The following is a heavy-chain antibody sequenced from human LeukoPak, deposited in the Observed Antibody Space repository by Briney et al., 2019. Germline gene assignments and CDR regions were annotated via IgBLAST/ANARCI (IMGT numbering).Heavy chain of an antibody. CDR1: GYNFSRYW. D-gene: IGHD6-13*01. Sequence: GESLKISCKGSGYNFSRYWIGWVRQMPGKGLEWMGIIYPGDSDSRYSPSFRGQVIISADKSTDTAYLQWNSLKASDTAMYYCARQESSSWANFWYFDLWGRGTLVTVSS. V-gene: IGHV5-51*01. CDR2: IYPGDSDS. J-gene: IGHJ2*01. CDR3: ARQESSSWANFWYFDL.